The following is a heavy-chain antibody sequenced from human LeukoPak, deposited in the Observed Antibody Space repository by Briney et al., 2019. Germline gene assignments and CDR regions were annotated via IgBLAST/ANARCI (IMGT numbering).Heavy chain of an antibody. V-gene: IGHV3-43*02. Sequence: PGGSLRLSCAASGFTFDDYAMHWVRQAPGKGLEWVSLISGDGGSTYYADSVKGRFTISRDNSKNSLYLQMNSLRTEDTALYYCAKDFYGSGSCAFDIWGQGTMVTVSS. J-gene: IGHJ3*02. D-gene: IGHD3-10*01. CDR3: AKDFYGSGSCAFDI. CDR2: ISGDGGST. CDR1: GFTFDDYA.